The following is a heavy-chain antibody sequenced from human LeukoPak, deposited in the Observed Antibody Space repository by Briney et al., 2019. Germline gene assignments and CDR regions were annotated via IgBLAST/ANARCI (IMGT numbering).Heavy chain of an antibody. V-gene: IGHV3-30*04. Sequence: GGSLRLSCAASGFTFSSYAMHWVRQAPGKGLEWVAVISYDGSNEYYADSVKGRFTISRDNSKNTLYLQMNSLRAEDTAVYYCARDSNSGSYYLVYWGQGTLVTVSS. D-gene: IGHD1-26*01. CDR3: ARDSNSGSYYLVY. CDR1: GFTFSSYA. CDR2: ISYDGSNE. J-gene: IGHJ4*02.